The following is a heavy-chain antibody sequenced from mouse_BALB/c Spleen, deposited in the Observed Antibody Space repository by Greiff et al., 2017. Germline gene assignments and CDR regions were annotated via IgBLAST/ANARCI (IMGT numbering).Heavy chain of an antibody. CDR2: ISSGSSTI. J-gene: IGHJ3*01. D-gene: IGHD1-1*01. CDR3: ARDYYGALAY. Sequence: LVESGGGLVQPGGSRKLSCAASGFTFSSFGMHWVRQAPEKGLEWVAYISSGSSTIYYADTVKGRFTISRDNPKNTLFLQMTSLRSEDTAMYYCARDYYGALAYWGQGTLVTVSA. CDR1: GFTFSSFG. V-gene: IGHV5-17*02.